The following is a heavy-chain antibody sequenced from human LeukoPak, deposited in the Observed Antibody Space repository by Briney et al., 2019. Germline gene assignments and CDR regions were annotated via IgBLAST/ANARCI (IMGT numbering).Heavy chain of an antibody. D-gene: IGHD3-3*01. CDR1: GYTFTSYG. J-gene: IGHJ4*02. V-gene: IGHV1-18*01. CDR3: ARTNWASNYDFWSGYLEY. CDR2: ISAYNGNT. Sequence: ASVKVSCKASGYTFTSYGISWVRQAPGQGLEWMGWISAYNGNTNYAQKLQGRVTMTTDTSTSTAYMELRSLRSDDTAVYYCARTNWASNYDFWSGYLEYWGQGTLVTVSS.